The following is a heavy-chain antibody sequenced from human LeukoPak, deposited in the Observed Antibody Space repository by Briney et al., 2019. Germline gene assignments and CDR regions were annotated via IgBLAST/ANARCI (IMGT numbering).Heavy chain of an antibody. J-gene: IGHJ5*02. CDR3: VRESTVSWFDP. CDR2: VWYDGNNK. D-gene: IGHD4-4*01. CDR1: GFTFSSFG. Sequence: GGSLRLSCAASGFTFSSFGMHWVRQAPGKGLEWVAVVWYDGNNKYYADSVKGRFTISRDNSKNTLYLQMSSLRAEDTAVYYCVRESTVSWFDPWAQGALVTVSS. V-gene: IGHV3-33*01.